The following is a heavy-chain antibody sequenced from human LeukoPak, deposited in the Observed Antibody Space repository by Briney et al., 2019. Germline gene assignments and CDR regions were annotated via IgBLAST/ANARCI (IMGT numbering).Heavy chain of an antibody. Sequence: GGSLRLSCAASGFTFSSYWMHWVRQAPGKGLEWVGRIKSKTDGGTTDYAAPVKGRFTISRDDSKNTLYLQMNSLKTEDTAMYYCTTVVVLPVVNWHYWGQGTLVTVSS. V-gene: IGHV3-15*01. CDR1: GFTFSSYW. J-gene: IGHJ4*02. D-gene: IGHD2-2*01. CDR2: IKSKTDGGTT. CDR3: TTVVVLPVVNWHY.